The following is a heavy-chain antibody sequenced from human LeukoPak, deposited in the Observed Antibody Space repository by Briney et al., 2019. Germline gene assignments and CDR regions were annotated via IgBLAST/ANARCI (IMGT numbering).Heavy chain of an antibody. V-gene: IGHV4-59*01. CDR3: ARDRSPEGYYDSSHWDYYHGMDV. CDR2: IYYSGST. Sequence: PSETLSLTCTVSGGSISNYYWSWIRQPPGKGLERIGYIYYSGSTNYNPSLKSRVTISVDTSKNQFSLNLSSVTAADTAMYYCARDRSPEGYYDSSHWDYYHGMDVWGQGTTVTVSS. CDR1: GGSISNYY. D-gene: IGHD3-22*01. J-gene: IGHJ6*02.